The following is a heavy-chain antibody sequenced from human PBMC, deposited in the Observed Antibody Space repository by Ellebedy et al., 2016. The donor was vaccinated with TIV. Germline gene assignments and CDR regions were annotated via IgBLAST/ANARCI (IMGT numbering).Heavy chain of an antibody. CDR1: GYTFTKYG. CDR2: ISGYNGDT. D-gene: IGHD5/OR15-5a*01. V-gene: IGHV1-18*04. Sequence: ASVKVSCKASGYTFTKYGISWVRQAPGQGLEWMGWISGYNGDTNYAQEFQGRVTMTIETSTNTVYMELRNLSFDDTAVYYCTRGFYEKFDPWGQGTPVTVS. J-gene: IGHJ5*02. CDR3: TRGFYEKFDP.